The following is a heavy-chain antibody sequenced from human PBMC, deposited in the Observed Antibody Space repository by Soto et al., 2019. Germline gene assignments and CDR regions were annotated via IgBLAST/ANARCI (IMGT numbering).Heavy chain of an antibody. D-gene: IGHD2-21*02. CDR3: AKQLCGGDCYSVEYFQH. CDR2: ISYDGSHK. V-gene: IGHV3-30*18. Sequence: QVQLVESGGGVVQPGRSLRLSCAASGFTFSSYGMHWVRQAPGKGLEWVAVISYDGSHKYYADSVKGRFTISRDNSKNTLDLKMNSLRAEDTAVYYCAKQLCGGDCYSVEYFQHWGQGTLVTVSS. CDR1: GFTFSSYG. J-gene: IGHJ1*01.